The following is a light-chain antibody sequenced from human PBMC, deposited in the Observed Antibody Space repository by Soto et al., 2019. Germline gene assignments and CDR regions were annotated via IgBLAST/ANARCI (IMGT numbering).Light chain of an antibody. Sequence: QSVLTQPPSASGTPGRRVTISCSGSSSNIGSNTVNWYHQLPGTAPKLLISNNNQRPSGVPDRFSGSKSGTSASLAISGLQSEDEADYYCAAWDDGLNGVLFGGGTKVTVL. V-gene: IGLV1-44*01. J-gene: IGLJ3*02. CDR2: NNN. CDR3: AAWDDGLNGVL. CDR1: SSNIGSNT.